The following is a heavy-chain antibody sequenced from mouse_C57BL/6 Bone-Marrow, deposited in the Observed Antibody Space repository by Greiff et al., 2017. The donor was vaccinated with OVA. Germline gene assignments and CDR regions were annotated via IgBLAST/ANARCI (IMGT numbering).Heavy chain of an antibody. CDR2: IDPENGDT. V-gene: IGHV14-4*01. D-gene: IGHD1-1*01. Sequence: EVQLQQSGAELVRPGASVKLSCTASGFNIKDDYMHWVKQRPEQGLEWIGWIDPENGDTEYASKFQGKATITADTSSNTAYLQLSSLTSEDTAVYYCTTSDGSSLRYFEDWGQGTTLTVSS. CDR1: GFNIKDDY. J-gene: IGHJ2*01. CDR3: TTSDGSSLRYFED.